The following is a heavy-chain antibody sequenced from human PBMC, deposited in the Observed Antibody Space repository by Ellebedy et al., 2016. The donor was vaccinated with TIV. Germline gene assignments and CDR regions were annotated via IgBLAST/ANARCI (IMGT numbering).Heavy chain of an antibody. CDR3: ESRGY. V-gene: IGHV4-34*01. CDR1: GGSFSDNY. D-gene: IGHD3/OR15-3a*01. CDR2: IHHSGRT. J-gene: IGHJ4*02. Sequence: SESLSLTXAIYGGSFSDNYWSWIRQPPGKGLEWIGEIHHSGRTNYSPSLKSRVTISVDTSKNQFSLKLSSVTAADTAVYYCESRGYWGQGTLVSVSS.